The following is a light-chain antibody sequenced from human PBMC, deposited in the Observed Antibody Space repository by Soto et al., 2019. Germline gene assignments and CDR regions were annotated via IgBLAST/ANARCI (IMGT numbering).Light chain of an antibody. CDR2: GAS. CDR3: QQYGGSTRT. CDR1: QSVTTQ. V-gene: IGKV3-20*01. J-gene: IGKJ1*01. Sequence: IVLTQSPGTLSLSPGEGATLSCRASQSVTTQLAWYQQKPGQAPRLIIHGASSRATGVPDRITGSGSGTDFTLCISRLEPEDFAVYYCQQYGGSTRTFGQGTKVDIK.